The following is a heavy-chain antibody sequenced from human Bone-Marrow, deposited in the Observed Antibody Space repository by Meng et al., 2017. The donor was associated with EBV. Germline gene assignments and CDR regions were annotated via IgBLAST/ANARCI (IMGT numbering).Heavy chain of an antibody. J-gene: IGHJ4*02. CDR1: GSIPSTNGVG. Sequence: HTPLKDACPTLGTPPRTPPLTLTPSGSIPSTNGVGLGRIRQPPGKALEWLALIYGDDNKRYSPSLKSRLTITKDTSKNQVVLTMTNMDPVDTATYYCAHLDSYYDILTGYKYCGQGTLVTVSS. V-gene: IGHV2-5*02. D-gene: IGHD3-9*01. CDR2: IYGDDNK. CDR3: AHLDSYYDILTGYKY.